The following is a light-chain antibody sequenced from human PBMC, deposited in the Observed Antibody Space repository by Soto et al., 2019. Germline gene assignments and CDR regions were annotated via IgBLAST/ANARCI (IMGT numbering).Light chain of an antibody. J-gene: IGKJ2*01. V-gene: IGKV3-20*01. CDR1: QSFSSSF. CDR2: GAP. Sequence: EIVLTQSPGTLSLSPGERATLSCRASQSFSSSFLAWYQQKPGQAPRLLIYGAPSRATGIPDRFSGSGSGTDFTLTISRPEPEDFAVYYCQQYGGSPYTFGQGTKLEIK. CDR3: QQYGGSPYT.